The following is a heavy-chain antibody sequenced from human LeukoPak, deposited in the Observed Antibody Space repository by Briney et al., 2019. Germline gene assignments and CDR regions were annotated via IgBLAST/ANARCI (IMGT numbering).Heavy chain of an antibody. CDR1: GFTFSSYG. V-gene: IGHV3-23*01. Sequence: PGGSLRLSCAASGFTFSSYGMHWVRQAPGRGLEWVSFISASGDNTYYANSVKGRFTISRDNSKNTLFLQMNSLRADDTAVYYCAKTPYTSGSYSDYWGQGTLVTVSS. J-gene: IGHJ4*02. CDR3: AKTPYTSGSYSDY. D-gene: IGHD3-10*01. CDR2: ISASGDNT.